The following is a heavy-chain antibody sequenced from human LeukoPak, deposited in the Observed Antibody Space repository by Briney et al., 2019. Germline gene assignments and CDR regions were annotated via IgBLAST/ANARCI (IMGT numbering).Heavy chain of an antibody. Sequence: PGGSLRLSCAASGFTFSSYGMHWVRQAPGKGLEWVAVIWYDGSNKYYADSVKGRFTISRDNSKNTLYLQMNSLRAEDTAVYYYARGAAAGGLAIDYWGQGTLVTVSS. D-gene: IGHD6-13*01. CDR3: ARGAAAGGLAIDY. CDR1: GFTFSSYG. J-gene: IGHJ4*02. V-gene: IGHV3-33*01. CDR2: IWYDGSNK.